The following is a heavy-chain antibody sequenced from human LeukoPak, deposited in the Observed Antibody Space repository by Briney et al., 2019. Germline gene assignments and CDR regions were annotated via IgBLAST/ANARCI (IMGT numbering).Heavy chain of an antibody. CDR3: ARRAGAYSHPYDY. J-gene: IGHJ4*02. D-gene: IGHD4/OR15-4a*01. Sequence: GGSLRLSCVASGFTFSSYWMTWVRQAPGKGLEWVANIKTDGSQIYYVDSVKGRFTISRDNSKNTPYLQMNSLRAEDTAVYYCARRAGAYSHPYDYWGQGTLVTVSS. CDR2: IKTDGSQI. V-gene: IGHV3-7*03. CDR1: GFTFSSYW.